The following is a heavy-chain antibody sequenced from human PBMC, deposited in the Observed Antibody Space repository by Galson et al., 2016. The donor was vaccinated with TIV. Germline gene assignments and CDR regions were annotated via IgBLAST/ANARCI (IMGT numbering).Heavy chain of an antibody. CDR2: VSYDGNNE. Sequence: SLRLSCADPGFTFSHYPMHWVRQAPGKGLQWVAVVSYDGNNENYADSVKGRFTISRDNSKNTLYLQMNSLGTEDTAVYYCAKEVERRLPYWGQGTLVTVSS. V-gene: IGHV3-30*18. CDR3: AKEVERRLPY. D-gene: IGHD1-1*01. J-gene: IGHJ4*02. CDR1: GFTFSHYP.